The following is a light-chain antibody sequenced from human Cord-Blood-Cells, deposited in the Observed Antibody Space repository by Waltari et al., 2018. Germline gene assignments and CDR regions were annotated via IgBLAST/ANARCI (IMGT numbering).Light chain of an antibody. CDR1: SSDVGSYNL. V-gene: IGLV2-23*01. CDR2: EGS. CDR3: CSYAGSSTWV. J-gene: IGLJ3*02. Sequence: QSALTQPASVSGSPGQSITISCTGTSSDVGSYNLFSWYQPHPGKAHKLRIYEGSKRSSGVSNRFSGSKSGNTASLTISGLQAEDEADYYCCSYAGSSTWVFGGGTKLTVL.